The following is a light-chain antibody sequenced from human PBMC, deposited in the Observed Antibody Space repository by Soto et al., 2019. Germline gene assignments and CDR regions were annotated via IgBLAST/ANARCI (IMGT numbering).Light chain of an antibody. CDR2: GAS. J-gene: IGKJ3*01. Sequence: EIVLTQSPGTLSLSPGERATLSCRASQSVSSSYLAWYQQKPGQAPRLLIHGASTRATGIPARFSGSGSGTEFTLTISSLQSEDFAVYYCQQYNNWPRTFGPGTKVDIK. CDR3: QQYNNWPRT. V-gene: IGKV3-15*01. CDR1: QSVSSSY.